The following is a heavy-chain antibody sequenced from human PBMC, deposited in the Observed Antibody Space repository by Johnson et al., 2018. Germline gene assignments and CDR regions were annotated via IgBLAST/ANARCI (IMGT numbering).Heavy chain of an antibody. Sequence: QVQLVESGGGLVKPGGSLRLSCAASGFTFSDYYMSWIRQAPGKGLEWVSYISSRGSTIYYADSVKGRFTISRDNAKNSLYLQMNNLRAEDPAVYYCARERPYGYSYGLAVWGQGTTVTVSS. CDR1: GFTFSDYY. D-gene: IGHD5-18*01. CDR3: ARERPYGYSYGLAV. V-gene: IGHV3-11*01. J-gene: IGHJ6*02. CDR2: ISSRGSTI.